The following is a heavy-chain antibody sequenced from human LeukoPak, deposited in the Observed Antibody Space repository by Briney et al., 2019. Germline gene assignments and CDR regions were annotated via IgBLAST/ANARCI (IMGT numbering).Heavy chain of an antibody. CDR3: AREKVLIKGVIEPFDY. J-gene: IGHJ4*02. D-gene: IGHD3-16*02. CDR2: FDPEDGET. CDR1: GYTLTELS. Sequence: ASVKVSCKVSGYTLTELSMHWVRQAPGKGLEWMGGFDPEDGETIYAQKFQGRVTMTEDTSTDAAYMELSSLRSEDTAVYYCAREKVLIKGVIEPFDYWGQGTLVTVSS. V-gene: IGHV1-24*01.